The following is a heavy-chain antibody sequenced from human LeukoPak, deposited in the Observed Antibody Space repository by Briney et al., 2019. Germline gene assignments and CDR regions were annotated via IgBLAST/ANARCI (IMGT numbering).Heavy chain of an antibody. J-gene: IGHJ4*02. D-gene: IGHD3-10*01. V-gene: IGHV4-34*01. CDR1: GGSFSGYY. CDR2: INHSGST. CDR3: ARHPPLQSGSGSYSFDY. Sequence: SETLSLTCAVYGGSFSGYYWSWIRQPPGKGLKWMGEINHSGSTNYNPSLKSRVTISVDTSKNQFSLKLSSVTAADTAVYYCARHPPLQSGSGSYSFDYWGQGTLVTVSS.